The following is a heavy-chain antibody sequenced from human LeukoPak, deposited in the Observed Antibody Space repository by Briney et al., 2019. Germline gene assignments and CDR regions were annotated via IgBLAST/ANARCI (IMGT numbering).Heavy chain of an antibody. CDR1: GGSISSSSYY. CDR2: IYYSGST. V-gene: IGHV4-39*01. CDR3: ARHPDYCSSTSCYTNYFDY. D-gene: IGHD2-2*02. Sequence: SETLSLTCTVSGGSISSSSYYWGWIRQPPGKGLEGIGSIYYSGSTYYNPALKSRVTISVDTSKNQFSLKLSSVTAADTAVYYCARHPDYCSSTSCYTNYFDYWGQGTLVTVSS. J-gene: IGHJ4*02.